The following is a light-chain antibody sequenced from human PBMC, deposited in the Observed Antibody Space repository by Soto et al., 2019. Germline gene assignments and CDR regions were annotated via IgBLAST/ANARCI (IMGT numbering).Light chain of an antibody. CDR2: NAF. J-gene: IGKJ5*01. Sequence: EIVMTQSPATLSVAPGDRVTFSCRASQGVSRKLAWYQHKPGQAHRPLINNAFNRATGIPARFSGSGSETDFTLTISNLQSEDFAVYYCQQYTNWPPITFGQGTRLEI. CDR1: QGVSRK. V-gene: IGKV3D-15*01. CDR3: QQYTNWPPIT.